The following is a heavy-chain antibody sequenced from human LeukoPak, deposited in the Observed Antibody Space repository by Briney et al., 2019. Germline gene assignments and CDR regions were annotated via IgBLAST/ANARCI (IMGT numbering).Heavy chain of an antibody. CDR3: ARVYSGYDYSFDY. CDR1: GFTFSSYS. CDR2: ISSSSSTI. J-gene: IGHJ4*02. Sequence: PGGSLRLSCAASGFTFSSYSMNWVRQAPGKGLEWVSYISSSSSTIYYADSVKGRFTISRDNAKNSLYLQMNSLRAEDTAVYYCARVYSGYDYSFDYWGQGTLVTVSS. D-gene: IGHD5-12*01. V-gene: IGHV3-48*04.